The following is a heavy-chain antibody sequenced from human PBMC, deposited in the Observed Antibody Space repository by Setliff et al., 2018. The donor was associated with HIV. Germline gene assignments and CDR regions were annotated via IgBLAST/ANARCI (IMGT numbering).Heavy chain of an antibody. CDR3: ARHPRWDWFDP. V-gene: IGHV4-4*09. CDR2: IYTSGST. J-gene: IGHJ5*02. Sequence: PSETLSLTCTVSGGSISSYYWSWIRQPPGKGLEWIGYIYTSGSTNYNPSLKSRVTISVETSKNQFSLKLNSVTAADTAVYYCARHPRWDWFDPWGQGTLVTVSS. D-gene: IGHD1-26*01. CDR1: GGSISSYY.